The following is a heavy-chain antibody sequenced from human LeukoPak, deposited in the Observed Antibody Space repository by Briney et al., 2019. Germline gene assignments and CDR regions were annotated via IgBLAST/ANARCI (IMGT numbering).Heavy chain of an antibody. Sequence: SETLSLTCSVSGGSTSSSYWSWIRQTPGKGLEWIGNIHYTGGTNYNPSFKSRVTISVDTSKNQFSLKLSSVTAADTAVYYCARSRSGSYYMLYDYWGQGTLVTVSS. CDR2: IHYTGGT. V-gene: IGHV4-59*08. CDR1: GGSTSSSY. D-gene: IGHD3-10*01. CDR3: ARSRSGSYYMLYDY. J-gene: IGHJ4*02.